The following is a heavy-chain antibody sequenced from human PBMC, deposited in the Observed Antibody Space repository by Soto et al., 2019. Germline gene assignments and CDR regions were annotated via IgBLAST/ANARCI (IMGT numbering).Heavy chain of an antibody. Sequence: GGSLRLSCAASGFTFSSYSMNWVRQAPGKGLEWVSYISSSSSTIYYADSVKGRFTISRDNAKNSLYLQMNSLRDEDTAVYYCARRRNLPSCYYYGMDVWGQGTTVTVSS. CDR1: GFTFSSYS. D-gene: IGHD2-2*01. J-gene: IGHJ6*02. CDR3: ARRRNLPSCYYYGMDV. V-gene: IGHV3-48*02. CDR2: ISSSSSTI.